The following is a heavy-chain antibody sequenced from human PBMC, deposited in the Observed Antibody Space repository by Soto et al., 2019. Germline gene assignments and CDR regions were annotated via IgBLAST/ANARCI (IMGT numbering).Heavy chain of an antibody. CDR2: IWYDGSNK. J-gene: IGHJ3*02. D-gene: IGHD3-22*01. Sequence: GGSLRLSCAASGFTFSSYGMHWVRQAPGKGLEWVAVIWYDGSNKYYADSVKGRFTISRDNSKNTLYLQMNSLRAEDTAVYYCARELYYDSSHDAFDIWGQGTMVTVSS. V-gene: IGHV3-33*01. CDR1: GFTFSSYG. CDR3: ARELYYDSSHDAFDI.